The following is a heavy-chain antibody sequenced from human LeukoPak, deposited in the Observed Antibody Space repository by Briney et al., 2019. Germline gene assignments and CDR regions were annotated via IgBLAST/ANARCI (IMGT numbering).Heavy chain of an antibody. D-gene: IGHD5-12*01. J-gene: IGHJ4*02. CDR1: SGSISSSSYY. V-gene: IGHV4-39*01. CDR3: ARHGWGGYDKTEPGFDY. CDR2: IYYSGST. Sequence: SETLSLTCPVSSGSISSSSYYWGWIRQPPGKGLEWIGRIYYSGSTYYNPSLKSRVTISVNTSKTQYSQKLSSVTAADAAVYYCARHGWGGYDKTEPGFDYWGQGTLVTVSS.